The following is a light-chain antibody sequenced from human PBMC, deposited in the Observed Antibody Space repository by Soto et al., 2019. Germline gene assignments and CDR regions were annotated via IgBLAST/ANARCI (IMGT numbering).Light chain of an antibody. CDR2: GAS. Sequence: EIVLTLSPCALSLSPGERATLSCRASQSVSSSYLAWYQQKPGQAPRLLIYGASSRATGIPDRFSGSGSGTDFTLTISRLEPEDFAVYYCQQRSNWPITFGQGTRLEIK. CDR3: QQRSNWPIT. J-gene: IGKJ5*01. V-gene: IGKV3D-20*02. CDR1: QSVSSSY.